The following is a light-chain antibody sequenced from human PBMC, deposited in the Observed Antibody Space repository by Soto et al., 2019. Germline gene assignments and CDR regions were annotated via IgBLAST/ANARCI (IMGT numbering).Light chain of an antibody. CDR1: QDISNY. V-gene: IGKV1-33*01. J-gene: IGKJ1*01. CDR3: QQYDNLPSWT. CDR2: DAS. Sequence: DIQMTQSPSSLSASVGDRVTITCQASQDISNYLNWYQQKPGKAPKLLIYDASNSETGVPSRFSGSGSGTDFTFTISSLQPEDIATYYCQQYDNLPSWTFGQGTKVDIK.